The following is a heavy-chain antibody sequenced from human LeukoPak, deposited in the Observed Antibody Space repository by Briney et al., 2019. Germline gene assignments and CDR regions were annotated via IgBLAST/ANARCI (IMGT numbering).Heavy chain of an antibody. CDR3: VRHTTSGWYQVVY. D-gene: IGHD6-19*01. V-gene: IGHV4-61*01. CDR2: ITYSGST. J-gene: IGHJ4*02. CDR1: GGSISSSSYY. Sequence: SETLSLTCTVSGGSISSSSYYWSWIRQPPGKGLEWIGFITYSGSTDHNPSLKSRVTISVDASKNQFSLKLTSVTAADTAVYYCVRHTTSGWYQVVYWGQGTLVTVSS.